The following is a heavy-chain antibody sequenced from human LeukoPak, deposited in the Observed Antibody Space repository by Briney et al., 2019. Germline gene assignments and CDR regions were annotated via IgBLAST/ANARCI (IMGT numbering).Heavy chain of an antibody. D-gene: IGHD3-3*01. V-gene: IGHV3-11*01. CDR2: ISRGGNTI. Sequence: GGSLRLSCAASGFTFSDNYMSWIRQAPGKGLEWISYISRGGNTIYYADSVKGRFTISRDNAKNSLYLKMDSLRAEDTAVYYCARPLGGYYIDCWGQGTLVTVSS. J-gene: IGHJ4*02. CDR3: ARPLGGYYIDC. CDR1: GFTFSDNY.